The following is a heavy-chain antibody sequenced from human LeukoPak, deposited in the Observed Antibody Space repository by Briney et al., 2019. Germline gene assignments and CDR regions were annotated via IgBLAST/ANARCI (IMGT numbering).Heavy chain of an antibody. Sequence: GASVKVSCKASGYTFTSYGISWVRQAPGQGLEWMGWISAYNGNTNYAQKLQGRVTMTTDTSTSTAYMELRSLRSDDTAVYYCAREYCSGGSRYLFDYWGQGTLVTVSS. CDR2: ISAYNGNT. V-gene: IGHV1-18*01. D-gene: IGHD2-15*01. CDR1: GYTFTSYG. J-gene: IGHJ4*02. CDR3: AREYCSGGSRYLFDY.